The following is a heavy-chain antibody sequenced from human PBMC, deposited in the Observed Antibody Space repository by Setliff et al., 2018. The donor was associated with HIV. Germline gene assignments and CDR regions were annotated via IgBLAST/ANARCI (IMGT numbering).Heavy chain of an antibody. J-gene: IGHJ6*03. Sequence: ASVKVSCKASGYTFTSYGISWVRQAPGQGLEWMGWITAYNGNTNYAQKLQGRVTMTTDTSTSTAYMELRSLRSDDTAVYYCARTSTMVRGVIMDYYYYMDVWGKGSTVTVSS. CDR3: ARTSTMVRGVIMDYYYYMDV. CDR1: GYTFTSYG. CDR2: ITAYNGNT. D-gene: IGHD3-10*01. V-gene: IGHV1-18*01.